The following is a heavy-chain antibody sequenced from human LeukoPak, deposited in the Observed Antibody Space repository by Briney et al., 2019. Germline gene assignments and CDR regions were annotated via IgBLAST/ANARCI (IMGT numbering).Heavy chain of an antibody. Sequence: SETLSLTCTVSGGSISSSSYYWGWIRQPPGKGLEWIGSVYYSGSTYYNPSLKSRVTISVDTSKNQFSLKLSSVTAADTAVYYCARVRTSGYSYGSWYYYYMDVWGKGTTVTVSS. CDR1: GGSISSSSYY. D-gene: IGHD5-18*01. CDR3: ARVRTSGYSYGSWYYYYMDV. CDR2: VYYSGST. J-gene: IGHJ6*03. V-gene: IGHV4-39*07.